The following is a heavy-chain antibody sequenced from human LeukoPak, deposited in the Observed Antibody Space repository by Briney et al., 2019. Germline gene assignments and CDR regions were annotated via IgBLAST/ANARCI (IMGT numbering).Heavy chain of an antibody. J-gene: IGHJ4*02. CDR3: AKLSIAAAGTGDY. CDR1: GGSISSSSYY. D-gene: IGHD6-13*01. V-gene: IGHV4-39*01. Sequence: SETLSLTCTVSGGSISSSSYYWGWIRQPPGKGLEWIGSIYYSGSTYYNPSLKSRVTISVDTSKNQFSLKLSSVTAADTAVYYCAKLSIAAAGTGDYWGQGTLVTVSP. CDR2: IYYSGST.